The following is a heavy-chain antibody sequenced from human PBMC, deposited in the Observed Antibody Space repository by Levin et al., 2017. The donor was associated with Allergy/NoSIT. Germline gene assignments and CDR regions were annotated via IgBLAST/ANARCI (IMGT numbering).Heavy chain of an antibody. J-gene: IGHJ2*01. CDR2: IYYSGST. V-gene: IGHV4-39*01. CDR3: ARPLATRRYFDDKNWYFDL. D-gene: IGHD3-9*01. CDR1: GGSISSSSYY. Sequence: SETLSLTCTVSGGSISSSSYYWGWIRQPPGKGLEWIGSIYYSGSTYYNPSLKSRVTISVDTSKNQFSLKLSSVTAADTAVYYCARPLATRRYFDDKNWYFDLWGRGTLVTVSS.